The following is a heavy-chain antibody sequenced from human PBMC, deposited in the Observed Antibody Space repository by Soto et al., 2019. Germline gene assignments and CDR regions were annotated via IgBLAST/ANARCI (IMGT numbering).Heavy chain of an antibody. CDR3: ARDGPDSSSSGGIDY. J-gene: IGHJ4*02. CDR2: IIPILGIA. CDR1: GGTFSSYT. Sequence: ASVKVSCKASGGTFSSYTISWVRQAPGQGLEWMGRIIPILGIANYAQKFQGRVTITADKSTSTAYMELSSLRSEDTAVYYCARDGPDSSSSGGIDYWGQGTLVTVSS. V-gene: IGHV1-69*04. D-gene: IGHD6-6*01.